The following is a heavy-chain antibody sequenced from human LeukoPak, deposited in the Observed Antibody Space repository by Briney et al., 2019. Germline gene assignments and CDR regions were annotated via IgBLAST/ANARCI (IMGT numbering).Heavy chain of an antibody. J-gene: IGHJ4*02. Sequence: SETLSLTCTVSDGAIAGYSWSWIRQPAGKGLEWIGRIYTSGSTNYNPSLKSRVTMSVDTSKNQFSLKLSSVTAADTAVYYCARDRYYYDSSGXLDYWGXXXLVTVSS. CDR3: ARDRYYYDSSGXLDY. V-gene: IGHV4-4*07. D-gene: IGHD3-22*01. CDR1: DGAIAGYS. CDR2: IYTSGST.